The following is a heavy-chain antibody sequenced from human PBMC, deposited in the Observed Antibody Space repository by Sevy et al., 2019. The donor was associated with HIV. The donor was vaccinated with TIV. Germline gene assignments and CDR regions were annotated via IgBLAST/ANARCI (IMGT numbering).Heavy chain of an antibody. D-gene: IGHD5-18*01. J-gene: IGHJ3*02. V-gene: IGHV3-53*04. CDR2: IYGAGAT. Sequence: GGSLRLSCVVSGFSVRDNYVSWVRQVAGRGLEWVSIIYGAGATYYRDDVQGRFTISRHISENTVYLQMNSLRTEDTALYYCMGGNSYGDAFNIWGQGTKVTVSS. CDR3: MGGNSYGDAFNI. CDR1: GFSVRDNY.